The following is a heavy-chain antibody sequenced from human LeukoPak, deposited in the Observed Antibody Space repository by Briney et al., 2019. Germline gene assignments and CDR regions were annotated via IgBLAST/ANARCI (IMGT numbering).Heavy chain of an antibody. CDR1: GFTFSSYW. V-gene: IGHV3-74*01. CDR3: AENYYDSRGYFGY. J-gene: IGHJ4*02. Sequence: GGSLRLSCTASGFTFSSYWMHWVRQAPGKGLVWVSRINNDGSSTSYADSVKGRFTISRDNAKNTLYLQMNSLRAEDTAVYYCAENYYDSRGYFGYWGRGALVTVSS. CDR2: INNDGSST. D-gene: IGHD3-22*01.